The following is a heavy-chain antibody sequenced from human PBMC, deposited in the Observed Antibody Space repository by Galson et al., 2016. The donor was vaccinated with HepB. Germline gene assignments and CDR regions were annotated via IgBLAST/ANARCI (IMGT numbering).Heavy chain of an antibody. CDR3: AKVHYRGHYYYGTDV. V-gene: IGHV3-33*06. CDR2: IWYDGSQK. D-gene: IGHD1-14*01. Sequence: SLRLSCAASGFTFSEFGMHWVHQAPGKGLERVAVIWYDGSQKYYDDSVKGRFTLARDNSRKAVYLQMNSLRPDDTAVYYCAKVHYRGHYYYGTDVWGPGTTVIVSS. CDR1: GFTFSEFG. J-gene: IGHJ6*02.